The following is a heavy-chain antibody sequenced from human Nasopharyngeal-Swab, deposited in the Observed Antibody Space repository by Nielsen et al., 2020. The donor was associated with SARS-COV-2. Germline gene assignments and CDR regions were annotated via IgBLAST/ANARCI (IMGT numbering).Heavy chain of an antibody. CDR3: TRERSTIFGVVISLGY. CDR2: IRSKAYGGTT. V-gene: IGHV3-49*02. Sequence: WIRQPPGKGLEWVGFIRSKAYGGTTEYAASVKGRFTISRDDSKSIAYLQMNSVKTEDTAVYYCTRERSTIFGVVISLGYWGQGTLVTVSS. D-gene: IGHD3-3*01. J-gene: IGHJ4*02.